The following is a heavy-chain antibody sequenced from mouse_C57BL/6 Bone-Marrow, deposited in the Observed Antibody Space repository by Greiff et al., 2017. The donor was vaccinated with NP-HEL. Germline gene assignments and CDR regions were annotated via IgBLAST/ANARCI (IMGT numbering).Heavy chain of an antibody. Sequence: VQLQQSGAELVRPGASVKLSCTASGFNIKDDYMHWVKQRPEQGLEWIGWIDPENGDTEYASKFQGKATITADTSSNTAYLQLSSLTSEDTAVYYCTTFATGTGGYFDVWGTGTTVTVSS. V-gene: IGHV14-4*01. CDR3: TTFATGTGGYFDV. CDR1: GFNIKDDY. D-gene: IGHD2-14*01. CDR2: IDPENGDT. J-gene: IGHJ1*03.